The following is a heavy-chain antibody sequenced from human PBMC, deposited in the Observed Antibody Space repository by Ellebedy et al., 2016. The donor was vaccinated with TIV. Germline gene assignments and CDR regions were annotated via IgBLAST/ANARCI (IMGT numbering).Heavy chain of an antibody. Sequence: GESLKISCAASGFTFSSNAMTWVRQAPGKGLEWVSGISGSDGSTYYADSVKGRFTISRDNSKNTLYLQMNSLRADDTAVYYCASRLGIGPWGQGTLVTVSS. D-gene: IGHD3-16*01. CDR3: ASRLGIGP. CDR2: ISGSDGST. CDR1: GFTFSSNA. J-gene: IGHJ5*02. V-gene: IGHV3-23*01.